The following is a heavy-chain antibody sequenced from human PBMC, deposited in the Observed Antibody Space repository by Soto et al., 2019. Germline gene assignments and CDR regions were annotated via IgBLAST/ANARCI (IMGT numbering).Heavy chain of an antibody. J-gene: IGHJ5*02. Sequence: TLVNPTQTLTLTCSFSGFSLITSGVCVSWIRQPPGKALEWLALIDWDDDKFYNPSLKTRLTISKDTSKNQVVLTMTNMDPVDTATYYCARGSSGTTGWFDPWGQGTLVTVSS. CDR1: GFSLITSGVC. D-gene: IGHD1-7*01. V-gene: IGHV2-70*01. CDR3: ARGSSGTTGWFDP. CDR2: IDWDDDK.